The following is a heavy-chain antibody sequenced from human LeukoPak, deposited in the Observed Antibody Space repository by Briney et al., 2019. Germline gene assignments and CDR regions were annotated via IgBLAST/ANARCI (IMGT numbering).Heavy chain of an antibody. D-gene: IGHD3-22*01. V-gene: IGHV1-18*01. CDR3: VRDFYDSSGYYRDTFDI. Sequence: ASVKVSCKASGYTFTSYGISWVRQAPGQGLEWMGWISAYNGNTNYAQKLQGRVTMTTDTSTSTAYMELRSLRSEDTAVYYCVRDFYDSSGYYRDTFDIWGQGTMVTVSS. CDR1: GYTFTSYG. CDR2: ISAYNGNT. J-gene: IGHJ3*02.